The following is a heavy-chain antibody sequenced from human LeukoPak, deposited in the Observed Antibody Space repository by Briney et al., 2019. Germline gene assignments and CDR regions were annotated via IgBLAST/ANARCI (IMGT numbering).Heavy chain of an antibody. CDR2: IWSDGSKK. CDR3: ARDDDTSSHYSRFDY. CDR1: GFTFNYYG. D-gene: IGHD3-22*01. Sequence: GGSLRLSCAASGFTFNYYGMHWVRQAPGKGLEWVAVIWSDGSKKYCADSVKGRFTVSRDDSKSTLYLQMNSLRVEDTALYFCARDDDTSSHYSRFDYWGQGTLVTVSS. J-gene: IGHJ4*02. V-gene: IGHV3-33*01.